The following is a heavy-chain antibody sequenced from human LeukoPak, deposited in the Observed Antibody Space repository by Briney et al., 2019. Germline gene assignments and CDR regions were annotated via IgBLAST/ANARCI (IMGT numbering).Heavy chain of an antibody. Sequence: GGSLRLSCAASGFTLSLYEMNWVRQAPGKGLEWVSYISSRGDTIYYADSVKGRFTISRDNAKNSLYLQMNSLRAEDTAVYYCARAVTTFSGYYYYYMDVWGKGTTVTVSS. J-gene: IGHJ6*03. CDR1: GFTLSLYE. D-gene: IGHD4-17*01. CDR2: ISSRGDTI. CDR3: ARAVTTFSGYYYYYMDV. V-gene: IGHV3-48*03.